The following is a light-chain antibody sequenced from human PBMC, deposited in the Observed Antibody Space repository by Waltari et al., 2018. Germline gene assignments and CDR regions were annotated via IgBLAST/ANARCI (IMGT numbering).Light chain of an antibody. CDR1: QSISSL. V-gene: IGKV1-5*03. CDR2: KAS. J-gene: IGKJ1*01. CDR3: QQYSSNPWT. Sequence: DIQMTQSPSTLSASVGDAVTITCRASQSISSLLAWYQHKPGKAPKLLIYKASSLQSGVPSRFSGSGSGTEFTLTISSLQPDDLATYYCQQYSSNPWTFGQGTKVEIK.